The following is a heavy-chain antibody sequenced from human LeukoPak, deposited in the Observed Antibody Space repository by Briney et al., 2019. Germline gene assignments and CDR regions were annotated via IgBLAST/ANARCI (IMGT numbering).Heavy chain of an antibody. D-gene: IGHD3-10*01. Sequence: SETLSLTCTVSGGSISSYYWSWIRQPAGKGLEWVGRIFTSGSTKYNPSLKSRVTISVDTSKNQFSLKLSSVTAADTAVYYCAREGKITMVRGVIRYYYMDVWGKGTTVTISS. CDR1: GGSISSYY. CDR2: IFTSGST. CDR3: AREGKITMVRGVIRYYYMDV. J-gene: IGHJ6*03. V-gene: IGHV4-4*07.